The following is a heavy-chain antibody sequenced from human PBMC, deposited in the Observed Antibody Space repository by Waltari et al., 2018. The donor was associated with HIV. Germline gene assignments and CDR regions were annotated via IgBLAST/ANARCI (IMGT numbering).Heavy chain of an antibody. J-gene: IGHJ3*02. V-gene: IGHV1-69*06. Sequence: QVQLVQSGAEVKKPGSSVKVSCKASGGTFSSYAISWVRQAPGQGLEWMGRIIPIVGTANYAQNFQGRVTITADKSTSTAYMELGSLRSEDTAVYYCAREGQWLAQKWGFDIWGQGAMVTVSS. CDR1: GGTFSSYA. CDR2: IIPIVGTA. D-gene: IGHD6-19*01. CDR3: AREGQWLAQKWGFDI.